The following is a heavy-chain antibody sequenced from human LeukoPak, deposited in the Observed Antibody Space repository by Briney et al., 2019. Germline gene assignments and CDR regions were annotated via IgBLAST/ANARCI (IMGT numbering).Heavy chain of an antibody. V-gene: IGHV1-8*01. J-gene: IGHJ3*02. CDR1: GYTFTSYD. CDR3: ASDARGIAVAGGDDAFDI. Sequence: GASVKVSCKASGYTFTSYDINWVRQATGQGLEWMGWMNPNSGNTGYAQKFQGRVTMTRNTSISTAYMELRSLRSDDTAVYYCASDARGIAVAGGDDAFDIWGQGTMVTVSS. D-gene: IGHD6-19*01. CDR2: MNPNSGNT.